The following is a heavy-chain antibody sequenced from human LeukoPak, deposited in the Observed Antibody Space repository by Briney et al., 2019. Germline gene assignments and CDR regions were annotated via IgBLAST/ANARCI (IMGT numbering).Heavy chain of an antibody. D-gene: IGHD7-27*01. CDR2: INAHNGDI. J-gene: IGHJ4*02. V-gene: IGHV1-18*01. CDR1: GYTFRSFG. CDR3: ARHVGMNRFDY. Sequence: GASVKVSCKTSGYTFRSFGSSWVRQAPGQGREWMGWINAHNGDIDYPQKVQGRVTLTTETSTSTAYIELTSLRSDDTAVYYCARHVGMNRFDYWGQGTLVTVSS.